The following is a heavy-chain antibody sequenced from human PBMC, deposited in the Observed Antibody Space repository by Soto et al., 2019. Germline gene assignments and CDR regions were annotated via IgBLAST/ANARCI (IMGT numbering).Heavy chain of an antibody. J-gene: IGHJ6*02. CDR1: GGSISSGGYY. D-gene: IGHD1-20*01. CDR2: IYYSGST. Sequence: SETLSLTCTVSGGSISSGGYYWSWIRQHPGKGLEWIGYIYYSGSTYYNPSLKSRVTISVDTSKNQFSLKLSSVTAADTAVYYCATLNWNYGMDVWGQGTTVTVSS. CDR3: ATLNWNYGMDV. V-gene: IGHV4-31*03.